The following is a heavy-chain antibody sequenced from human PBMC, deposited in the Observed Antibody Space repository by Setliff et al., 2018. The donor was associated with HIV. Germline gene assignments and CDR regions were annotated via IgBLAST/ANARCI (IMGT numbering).Heavy chain of an antibody. J-gene: IGHJ5*02. D-gene: IGHD3-3*01. V-gene: IGHV4-59*01. Sequence: SETLSLTCTVSGASISTYYWSWIRQPPGKGLEWIGYIFYSGSSNYNPSLKSRVTMSVHTSKNQFSLNLTSVTAADTAVYYCARDRGSYNFWSGLARGDNWFDPWGQGTLVTVSS. CDR3: ARDRGSYNFWSGLARGDNWFDP. CDR1: GASISTYY. CDR2: IFYSGSS.